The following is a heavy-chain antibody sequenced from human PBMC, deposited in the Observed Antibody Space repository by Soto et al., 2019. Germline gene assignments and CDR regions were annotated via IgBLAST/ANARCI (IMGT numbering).Heavy chain of an antibody. CDR1: GYTFSSYA. CDR3: ARDRNAGGIMITFGGVIET. J-gene: IGHJ4*02. D-gene: IGHD3-16*02. CDR2: IIPIFGTA. Sequence: SVKVSCKASGYTFSSYAISWVRQAPGQGLEWMGGIIPIFGTANYAQKFQGRVTITADESTSTAYMELSSLRSEDTAVYYCARDRNAGGIMITFGGVIETWGQGTLVTVSS. V-gene: IGHV1-69*13.